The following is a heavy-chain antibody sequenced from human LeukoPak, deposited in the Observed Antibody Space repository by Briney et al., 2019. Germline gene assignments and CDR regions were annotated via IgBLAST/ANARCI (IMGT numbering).Heavy chain of an antibody. CDR3: ARDYYDSSGYYYGGY. D-gene: IGHD3-22*01. J-gene: IGHJ4*02. CDR2: ISSSSSSI. CDR1: GFAFSRYS. V-gene: IGHV3-48*01. Sequence: PGGSLRLSCAASGFAFSRYSMYWVRQAPGKGLEWISYISSSSSSILYADSVKGRFTISRDDAKNSLSLQMNSLRAEDTAVYYCARDYYDSSGYYYGGYWGQGTLVTVSS.